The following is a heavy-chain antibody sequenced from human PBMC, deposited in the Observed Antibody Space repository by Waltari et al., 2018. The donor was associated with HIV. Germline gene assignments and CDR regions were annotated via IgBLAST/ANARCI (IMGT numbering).Heavy chain of an antibody. CDR1: GFSFSFFS. Sequence: EVQLVESGGGLVEPGGSLRLSCAPSGFSFSFFSMNWVRQAPGKGLKWVSSISSTSRHRFYADSGGGRFTISRDNAKNSLYLQMNSLKAEDTAVYYCARGGAGATAEDLFDPWGQGTLVTVSS. D-gene: IGHD1-26*01. J-gene: IGHJ5*02. V-gene: IGHV3-21*01. CDR3: ARGGAGATAEDLFDP. CDR2: ISSTSRHR.